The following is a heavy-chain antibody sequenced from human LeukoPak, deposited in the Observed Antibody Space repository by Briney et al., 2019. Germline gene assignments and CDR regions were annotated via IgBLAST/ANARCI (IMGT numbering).Heavy chain of an antibody. D-gene: IGHD2/OR15-2a*01. CDR1: GFTFSNYD. Sequence: GGSLRLSCAASGFTFSNYDMHWVRQTPGKGLEWVSVIGTVGETYYPGSVKGRFTISRENAKNSLYLQMNSLRAGDTAVYYCVASITLNFAYWGQGTLVTVSS. CDR3: VASITLNFAY. J-gene: IGHJ4*02. CDR2: IGTVGET. V-gene: IGHV3-13*01.